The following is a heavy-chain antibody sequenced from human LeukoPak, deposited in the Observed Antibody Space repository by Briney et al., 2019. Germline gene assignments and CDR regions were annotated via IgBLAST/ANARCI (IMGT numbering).Heavy chain of an antibody. J-gene: IGHJ4*02. V-gene: IGHV3-7*03. CDR1: GFTFSNYR. D-gene: IGHD2-21*02. CDR3: AKDSAYCGGDCYLGFDY. CDR2: IKTDGSEK. Sequence: PGGSLRLSCEGSGFTFSNYRMGWVRQAPGKGLQWVANIKTDGSEKYYVDSVKGRFTISRDNSKNTLYLQMNSLRAEDTAVYYCAKDSAYCGGDCYLGFDYWGQGTLVTVSS.